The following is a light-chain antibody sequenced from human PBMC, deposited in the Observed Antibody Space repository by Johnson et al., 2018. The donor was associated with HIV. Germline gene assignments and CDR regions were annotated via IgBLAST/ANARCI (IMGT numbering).Light chain of an antibody. CDR3: GTWDSSLSTGGV. CDR2: RNN. Sequence: QSVLTQAPSASGTPGQRVTISCSGSRSNIGSNTVNWYQQLPRTAPKLLIYRNNQRPSGVPDRFSGSKSGTSASLAISGLQAEDEADYYCGTWDSSLSTGGVFGTGTKVTVL. CDR1: RSNIGSNT. V-gene: IGLV1-44*01. J-gene: IGLJ1*01.